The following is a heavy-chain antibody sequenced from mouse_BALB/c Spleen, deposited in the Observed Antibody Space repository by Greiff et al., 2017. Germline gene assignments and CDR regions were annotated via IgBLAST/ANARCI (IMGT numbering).Heavy chain of an antibody. Sequence: EVKLEESGGGLVQPGGSRKLSCAASGFTFSSFGMHWVRQAPEKGLEWVAYISSGSSTIYYADTVKGRFTISRDNPKNTLFLQMTSLRSEDTAMYYCARRGSSYYAMDYWGQGTSVTVSS. CDR3: ARRGSSYYAMDY. J-gene: IGHJ4*01. D-gene: IGHD1-1*01. V-gene: IGHV5-17*02. CDR2: ISSGSSTI. CDR1: GFTFSSFG.